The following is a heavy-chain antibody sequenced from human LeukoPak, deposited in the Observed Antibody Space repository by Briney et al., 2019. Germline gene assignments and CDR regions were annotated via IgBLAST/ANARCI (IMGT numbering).Heavy chain of an antibody. CDR2: IYYSGST. D-gene: IGHD2-21*02. Sequence: SATLSLTCTVSGGSISRDYWSWIRQPPGEGLEWIGYIYYSGSTNYKPSLKSGVTSSVETSKNRCSLKLSAVKVADTPVYYWASTRMTAYDYWGQGTLVTVSS. J-gene: IGHJ4*02. CDR3: ASTRMTAYDY. V-gene: IGHV4-59*01. CDR1: GGSISRDY.